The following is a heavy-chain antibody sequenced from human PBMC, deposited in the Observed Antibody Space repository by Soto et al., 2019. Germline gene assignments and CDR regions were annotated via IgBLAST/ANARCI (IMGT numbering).Heavy chain of an antibody. J-gene: IGHJ5*02. V-gene: IGHV4-39*07. Sequence: QLQLQESGPGLVKPSETLSLTCTVSGGSISSSSFHWGWIRQPPGKGLEWIGSIYYSGSTYYSPSRKCRVTISVDTSKNKFSLTLSSVNAAETAVYYCARRERAAGTDWWFDPWGQGTLFTVSS. D-gene: IGHD6-13*01. CDR3: ARRERAAGTDWWFDP. CDR2: IYYSGST. CDR1: GGSISSSSFH.